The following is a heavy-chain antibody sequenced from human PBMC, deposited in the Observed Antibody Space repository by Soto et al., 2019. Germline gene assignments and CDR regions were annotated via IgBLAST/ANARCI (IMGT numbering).Heavy chain of an antibody. D-gene: IGHD6-6*01. CDR3: AKDALSSRQGVCWFDP. V-gene: IGHV3-9*01. J-gene: IGHJ5*02. CDR2: ISWNSGSI. CDR1: GFTFDDYA. Sequence: PGGSLRLSCAASGFTFDDYAMHWVRQAPGKGLEWVSGISWNSGSIGYADSVKGRFTISRDNAKNSLYLQMNSLRAEDTALYYCAKDALSSRQGVCWFDPWGQGTLVTVSS.